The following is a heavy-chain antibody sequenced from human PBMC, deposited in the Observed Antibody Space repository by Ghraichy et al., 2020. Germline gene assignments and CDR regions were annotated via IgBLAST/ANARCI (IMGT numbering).Heavy chain of an antibody. CDR3: ARRRYSSGWYGRAPSHGMDV. CDR2: INHSGST. CDR1: GGSFSGYY. J-gene: IGHJ6*02. Sequence: SETLSLTCAVYGGSFSGYYWSWIRQPPGKGLEWIGEINHSGSTNYNPSLKSRVTISVDTSKNQFSLKLSSVTAAETAVYYCARRRYSSGWYGRAPSHGMDVSGQGTTFTVSS. V-gene: IGHV4-34*01. D-gene: IGHD6-19*01.